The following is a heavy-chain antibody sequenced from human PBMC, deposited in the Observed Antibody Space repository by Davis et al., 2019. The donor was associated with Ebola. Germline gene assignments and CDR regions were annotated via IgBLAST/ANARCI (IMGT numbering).Heavy chain of an antibody. Sequence: ASVKVSCKASGNTFTSYYIHWVRQAPGQGLEWMGIINPSGGSTSYAQKFQGRVTMTRDTSTSTAYMELSSLRSEDTAVYYCAREEPGYGGSRGYFDYWGQGTLVTVSS. D-gene: IGHD4-23*01. CDR2: INPSGGST. V-gene: IGHV1-46*01. CDR1: GNTFTSYY. CDR3: AREEPGYGGSRGYFDY. J-gene: IGHJ4*02.